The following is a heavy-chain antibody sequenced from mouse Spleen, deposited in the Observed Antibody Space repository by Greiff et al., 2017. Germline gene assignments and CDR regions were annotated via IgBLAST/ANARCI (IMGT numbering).Heavy chain of an antibody. V-gene: IGHV1-7*01. J-gene: IGHJ2*01. Sequence: QVQLKQSGAELAKPGASVKMSCKASGYTFTSYWMHWVKQRPGQGLEWIGYINPSTGYTEYNQKFKDKATLTADKSSSTAYMQLSSLTSEDSAVYYCARELERVYFDYWGQGTTLTVSS. CDR3: ARELERVYFDY. CDR2: INPSTGYT. CDR1: GYTFTSYW.